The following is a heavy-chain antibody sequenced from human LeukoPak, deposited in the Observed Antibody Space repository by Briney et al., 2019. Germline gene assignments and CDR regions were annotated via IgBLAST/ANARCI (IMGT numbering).Heavy chain of an antibody. J-gene: IGHJ4*02. CDR2: IYYSGST. Sequence: SETLSLTCTVSGGSISSRSYYWGWIRQPPGKGLEWIGSIYYSGSTYYNPSLKSRVTISVDTSKNQFSLKLSSVTAADTAVYYCARQKGVVAATFDYWGQGTLVTVSS. CDR3: ARQKGVVAATFDY. CDR1: GGSISSRSYY. V-gene: IGHV4-39*01. D-gene: IGHD2-15*01.